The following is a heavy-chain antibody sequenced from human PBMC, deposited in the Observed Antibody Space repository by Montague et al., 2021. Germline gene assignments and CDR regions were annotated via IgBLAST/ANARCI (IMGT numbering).Heavy chain of an antibody. J-gene: IGHJ5*02. V-gene: IGHV4-34*01. CDR3: ARALDQGATLMPAAAAPGSYFDP. CDR1: GGSFRGSS. D-gene: IGHD1-26*01. Sequence: SETLSLTCAVDGGSFRGSSWSWMRLPPGKGLEWMGEITDSGSASYNPSLRCRVSISLDTSKNQFSLKLSSVTAADTAVYFCARALDQGATLMPAAAAPGSYFDPWGQGTPVTVAS. CDR2: ITDSGSA.